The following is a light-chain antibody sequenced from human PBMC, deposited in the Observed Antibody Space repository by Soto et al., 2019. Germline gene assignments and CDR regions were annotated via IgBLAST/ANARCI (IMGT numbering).Light chain of an antibody. CDR2: GAS. Sequence: DIVMTQSPATLSVAPGERVTFSCRASQGVSRKLAWYQHKPGQTPRLLISGASTGATGIPARFSGSGSGTEFTRTISSLQSEDCAIYYCQQYHTWPITFGGGTKVDNK. CDR3: QQYHTWPIT. V-gene: IGKV3-15*01. CDR1: QGVSRK. J-gene: IGKJ4*01.